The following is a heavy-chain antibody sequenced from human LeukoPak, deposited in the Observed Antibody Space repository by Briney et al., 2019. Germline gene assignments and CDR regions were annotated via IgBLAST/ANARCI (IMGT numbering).Heavy chain of an antibody. D-gene: IGHD1-26*01. CDR1: GFTFSSYW. V-gene: IGHV3-74*01. J-gene: IGHJ6*03. CDR3: ARDGGDSGSYLPAYYYYYMDV. Sequence: PGGSLRLSCAASGFTFSSYWMHRVRQAPGKGLVWVSRINSDGSSTSYADSVKGRFTISRDNAKNTLYLQMNSLRAEDTAVYYCARDGGDSGSYLPAYYYYYMDVWGKGTTVTVSS. CDR2: INSDGSST.